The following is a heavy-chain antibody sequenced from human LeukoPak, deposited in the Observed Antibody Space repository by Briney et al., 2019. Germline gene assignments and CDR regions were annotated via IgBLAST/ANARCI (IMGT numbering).Heavy chain of an antibody. CDR1: GGSISSSSYY. Sequence: SETLSLTCTVSGGSISSSSYYWGWIRQPPGKGLEWIGSIYYSGSTYYNPSLKSRVTISVDTSKNQFSLKLSSVTAADTAVYYCARGRGSSSSRGYYYYYGMDVWGQGTTVTVSS. J-gene: IGHJ6*02. CDR2: IYYSGST. D-gene: IGHD2-2*01. CDR3: ARGRGSSSSRGYYYYYGMDV. V-gene: IGHV4-39*01.